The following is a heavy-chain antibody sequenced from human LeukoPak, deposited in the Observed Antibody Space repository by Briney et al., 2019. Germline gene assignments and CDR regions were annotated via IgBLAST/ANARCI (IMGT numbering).Heavy chain of an antibody. CDR2: IYSGGRT. Sequence: PGGSLRLSCAASGFTVSSNYMSWVRQAPGKGLEWVSIIYSGGRTYYADSAKGRFTISRDTSKNMLYLQMNSLRAEDTAMYYCARAGEFNWFDPWGQGSLVTVSS. CDR1: GFTVSSNY. CDR3: ARAGEFNWFDP. V-gene: IGHV3-53*01. D-gene: IGHD3-10*01. J-gene: IGHJ5*02.